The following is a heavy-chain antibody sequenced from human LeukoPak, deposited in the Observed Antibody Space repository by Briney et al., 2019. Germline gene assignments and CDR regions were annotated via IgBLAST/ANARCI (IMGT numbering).Heavy chain of an antibody. V-gene: IGHV3-74*01. Sequence: GGSLRLSCAASGFTFSSYWMHWVRQAPGKGLVWVSRINIDGSNTRYADSVKGRFTISRDNAKNTVYLQMNSLRAEDTAVYYCARPPGIAAAGTAPYWGQGTLVTVSS. J-gene: IGHJ4*02. D-gene: IGHD6-13*01. CDR3: ARPPGIAAAGTAPY. CDR2: INIDGSNT. CDR1: GFTFSSYW.